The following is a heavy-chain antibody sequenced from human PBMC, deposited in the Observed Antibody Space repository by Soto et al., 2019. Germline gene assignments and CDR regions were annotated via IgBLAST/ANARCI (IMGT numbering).Heavy chain of an antibody. CDR1: GFTFGDYA. Sequence: GGSLRLSCTASGFTFGDYAMSWFRQAPGKGLEWVGFIRSKAYGGTTEYAASVKGRFTISRDDSKSIAYLQMNSLKTEDTAVYYCTRDQTIVGVVINYYYYYMDVWGKGTTVTVSS. D-gene: IGHD3-3*01. CDR2: IRSKAYGGTT. CDR3: TRDQTIVGVVINYYYYYMDV. V-gene: IGHV3-49*03. J-gene: IGHJ6*03.